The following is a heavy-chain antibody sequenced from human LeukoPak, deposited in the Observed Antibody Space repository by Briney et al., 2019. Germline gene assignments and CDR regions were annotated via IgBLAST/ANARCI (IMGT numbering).Heavy chain of an antibody. Sequence: SETLSLTCTVSGGSISSSSYYWGWIRQPPGKGLEWIGTIYYRGSTYYSPSLKSRVTMSLDTSKNQVSLRLTSVTAADTAVYYCARDIDSGGYFYSWGQGTLLTVSS. J-gene: IGHJ5*02. CDR1: GGSISSSSYY. V-gene: IGHV4-39*07. D-gene: IGHD2-21*01. CDR3: ARDIDSGGYFYS. CDR2: IYYRGST.